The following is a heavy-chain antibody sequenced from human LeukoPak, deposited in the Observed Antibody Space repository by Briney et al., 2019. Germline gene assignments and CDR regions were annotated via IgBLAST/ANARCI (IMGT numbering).Heavy chain of an antibody. V-gene: IGHV1-18*01. CDR2: ISGDNGNT. CDR1: GYTFTSYG. Sequence: ASVKVSCKASGYTFTSYGISWVRQAPGQGLEWMGWISGDNGNTNYAQNLQGRVTMTTDTSTRTAYMELRSLRYDDTAVYYCARDLERLYPGGAFDIWGQGTMVTVSS. J-gene: IGHJ3*02. D-gene: IGHD3-16*02. CDR3: ARDLERLYPGGAFDI.